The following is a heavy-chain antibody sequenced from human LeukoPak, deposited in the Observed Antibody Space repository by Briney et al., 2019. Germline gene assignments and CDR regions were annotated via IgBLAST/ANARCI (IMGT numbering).Heavy chain of an antibody. V-gene: IGHV3-74*01. Sequence: GGSLRLSCTASDFTFGNYAMTWVRQPPGKGLVWVSRIYVDGRTTNYADSVKGRFTISRDNAKNTVYLEMNSLSVEDTATYYCIRDFRSADLWGQGTLVTVTS. CDR1: DFTFGNYA. CDR2: IYVDGRTT. CDR3: IRDFRSADL. J-gene: IGHJ5*02.